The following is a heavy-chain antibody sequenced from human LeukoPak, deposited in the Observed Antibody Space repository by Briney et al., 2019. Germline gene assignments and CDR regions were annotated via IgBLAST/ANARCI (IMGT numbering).Heavy chain of an antibody. CDR2: ISSSSSYI. V-gene: IGHV3-21*01. Sequence: PGGSLRLSCAASGFTFSSYVMHWVRQAPGKGLEWVSSISSSSSYIYSADSVKGRFTISRDNAKNSLYLQMYSLRAQDTVVDYFARGPMGNYVQHFDYWGQGTLVTVSS. D-gene: IGHD1-7*01. CDR1: GFTFSSYV. J-gene: IGHJ4*02. CDR3: ARGPMGNYVQHFDY.